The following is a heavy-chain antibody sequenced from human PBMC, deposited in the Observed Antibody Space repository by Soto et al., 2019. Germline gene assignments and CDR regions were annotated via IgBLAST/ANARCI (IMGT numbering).Heavy chain of an antibody. CDR1: GFTVTDNY. J-gene: IGHJ6*02. Sequence: EVQLVETGGGLIQPGGSLRLSCAASGFTVTDNYIIWVRQPPGKGLEWVSTTVIGGGTNYADTVKDRFTVSRDNSKNTLYLQMNNLRVEDTAVYYCARKPPSAIQGWAFGMDVWGQGTTVFVSS. V-gene: IGHV3-53*02. CDR2: TVIGGGT. D-gene: IGHD2-2*01. CDR3: ARKPPSAIQGWAFGMDV.